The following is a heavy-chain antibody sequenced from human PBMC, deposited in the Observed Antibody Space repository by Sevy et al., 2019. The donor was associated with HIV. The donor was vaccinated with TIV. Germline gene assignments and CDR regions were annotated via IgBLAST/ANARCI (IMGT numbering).Heavy chain of an antibody. CDR1: GFTFSNAW. D-gene: IGHD3-22*01. CDR2: IKSKTDGGTT. Sequence: GGSLRLSCAASGFTFSNAWMSWVRQAPGKGLEWVGRIKSKTDGGTTDYAAPVKGRFTISRDDSKNTLYLQMNSLKTERTAVYYCTTDWHYYDSSGYYHDAFDIWGQGTMVTVSS. V-gene: IGHV3-15*01. CDR3: TTDWHYYDSSGYYHDAFDI. J-gene: IGHJ3*02.